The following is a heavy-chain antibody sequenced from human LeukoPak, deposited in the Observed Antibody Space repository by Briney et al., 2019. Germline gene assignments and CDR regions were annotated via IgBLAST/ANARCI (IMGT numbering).Heavy chain of an antibody. D-gene: IGHD3-9*01. J-gene: IGHJ3*02. Sequence: WIRQPPGKGLEWMGIIYPGDSDTRYSPSFQGQVTISADKSISTAYLQWSSLKASDTAMYYCARSAGYYRGDAFDIWGQGTMVTVSS. CDR3: ARSAGYYRGDAFDI. V-gene: IGHV5-51*01. CDR2: IYPGDSDT.